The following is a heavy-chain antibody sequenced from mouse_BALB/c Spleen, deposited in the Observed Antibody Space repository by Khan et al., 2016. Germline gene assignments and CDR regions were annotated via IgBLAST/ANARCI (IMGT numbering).Heavy chain of an antibody. CDR1: GFNIKDTF. CDR3: AGRGPIDYYGNTYGY. CDR2: IDPANGNT. Sequence: VQLQQSGAELVKPGASVKLSCTASGFNIKDTFMHWVKQRPEQGLEWIGRIDPANGNTRYDPKFQGKATITADTSSNTAYLQLSSLTSEDTAVYYCAGRGPIDYYGNTYGYWGQGTTLTVSS. V-gene: IGHV14-3*02. J-gene: IGHJ2*01. D-gene: IGHD1-1*01.